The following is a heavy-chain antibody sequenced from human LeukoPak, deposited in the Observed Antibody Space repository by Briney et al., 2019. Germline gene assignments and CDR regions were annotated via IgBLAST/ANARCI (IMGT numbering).Heavy chain of an antibody. J-gene: IGHJ5*02. Sequence: GGSLRLSCAASGFTFSSSAMSWVRQAPGKGLEWVSVIYSDDRIYYADSVKGRFTLSREKPKNTLYLQMNSLRAEDTAVYYCARDNRVVTIFGVVTRWWFDPWGQGTLVTVSS. D-gene: IGHD3-3*01. CDR1: GFTFSSSA. V-gene: IGHV3-53*01. CDR2: IYSDDRI. CDR3: ARDNRVVTIFGVVTRWWFDP.